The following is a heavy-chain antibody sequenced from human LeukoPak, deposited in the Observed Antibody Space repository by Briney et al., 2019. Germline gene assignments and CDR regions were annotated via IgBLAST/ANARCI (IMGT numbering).Heavy chain of an antibody. CDR1: GGSISSTSYY. Sequence: SETLSLTCTVSGGSISSTSYYWAWIRQPPGKGLEWIGSIYYSGSTYYNPPLKSRVTISVDTSKNQFSLQLSSVTAADTAVYYCAGGRDDYNMVRGDSWFDPWGQGTLVTVSS. D-gene: IGHD5-24*01. V-gene: IGHV4-39*01. CDR2: IYYSGST. J-gene: IGHJ5*02. CDR3: AGGRDDYNMVRGDSWFDP.